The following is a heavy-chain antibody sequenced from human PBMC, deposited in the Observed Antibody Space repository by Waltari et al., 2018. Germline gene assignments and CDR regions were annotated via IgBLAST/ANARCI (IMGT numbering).Heavy chain of an antibody. Sequence: QVQLVQSGAEVKKPGSSVKVSCKASGGTFSSYAISWVRQAPGQGLEWMGRIIPIFGTANYAQKFQGRVTITADKSTSTAYMELSSLRSEDTAVYYCARDRFYPARPSYYYYGMDVWGQGTTVTVSS. V-gene: IGHV1-69*08. CDR1: GGTFSSYA. CDR3: ARDRFYPARPSYYYYGMDV. CDR2: IIPIFGTA. D-gene: IGHD6-6*01. J-gene: IGHJ6*02.